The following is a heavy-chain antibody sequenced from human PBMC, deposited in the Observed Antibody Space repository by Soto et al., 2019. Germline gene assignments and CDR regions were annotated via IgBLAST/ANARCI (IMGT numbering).Heavy chain of an antibody. J-gene: IGHJ4*02. V-gene: IGHV3-30-3*01. Sequence: QVQLVESGGGVVQPGRSLRLSCAASGFTFSSHSIQWVRQAPGKGMEWVAVISYDGSIKYYADSVKGRFTISRDNSKNTAYVQMNCLRAKDTAVFYCAREWSTSGDLDYWGQGPLVIVSS. CDR3: AREWSTSGDLDY. CDR1: GFTFSSHS. CDR2: ISYDGSIK. D-gene: IGHD3-10*01.